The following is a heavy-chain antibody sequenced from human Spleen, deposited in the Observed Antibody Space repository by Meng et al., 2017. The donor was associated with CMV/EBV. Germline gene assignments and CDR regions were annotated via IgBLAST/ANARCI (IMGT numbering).Heavy chain of an antibody. J-gene: IGHJ4*02. CDR3: ARQITVFYGSGNYLPDY. CDR2: IFFSGST. CDR1: SISSSSYY. Sequence: SISSSSYYWGWIRQPPGKGLEWVGSIFFSGSTYYNPSLKSRVTISVDTSKNQFSLKLSSVTATDTAVYYCARQITVFYGSGNYLPDYWGQGTLVTVSS. D-gene: IGHD3-10*01. V-gene: IGHV4-39*01.